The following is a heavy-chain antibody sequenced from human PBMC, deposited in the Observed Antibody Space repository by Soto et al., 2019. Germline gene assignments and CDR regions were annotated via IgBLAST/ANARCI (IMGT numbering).Heavy chain of an antibody. Sequence: ASVKVSCKASGYTFTSYGISWVRQAPGQGLEWMGWISAYNGNTNYAQKLQGRVTMTTDTSTSTAYMELRSLRSDDTAVYYCARVGEYNWNDAWFDPWGQGTLVTVSS. CDR3: ARVGEYNWNDAWFDP. J-gene: IGHJ5*02. CDR2: ISAYNGNT. D-gene: IGHD1-1*01. CDR1: GYTFTSYG. V-gene: IGHV1-18*01.